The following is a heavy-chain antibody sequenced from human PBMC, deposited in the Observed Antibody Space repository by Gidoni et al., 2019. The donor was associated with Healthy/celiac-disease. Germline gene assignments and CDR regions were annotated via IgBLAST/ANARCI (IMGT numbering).Heavy chain of an antibody. D-gene: IGHD3-22*01. CDR3: AKELGITMIDYVFGYFDY. CDR1: GFTFSSYA. J-gene: IGHJ4*02. CDR2: ISGSGGST. V-gene: IGHV3-23*01. Sequence: EVQLLESGGGLVQHGGSLRLSCAASGFTFSSYAMSWVRQAPGKGLGWVSAISGSGGSTYYADYVKGRFTISRDNSKNTLYLQMNSLRAEDTAVYYCAKELGITMIDYVFGYFDYWGQGTLVTVSS.